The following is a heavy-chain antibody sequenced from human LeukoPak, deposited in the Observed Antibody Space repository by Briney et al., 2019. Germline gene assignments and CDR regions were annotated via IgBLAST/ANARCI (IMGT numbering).Heavy chain of an antibody. Sequence: SETLSLTCTVSGGSISNNSYYWGWVRQPPGKDLEWIGSIYYTGSTYYNPSLKSQVTVFVDTSKNQFSLKLSSVTAADTAKYYCARQDHGDHGRPNWFDPWGQGTLVTVSS. CDR2: IYYTGST. D-gene: IGHD5-24*01. V-gene: IGHV4-39*01. CDR1: GGSISNNSYY. J-gene: IGHJ5*02. CDR3: ARQDHGDHGRPNWFDP.